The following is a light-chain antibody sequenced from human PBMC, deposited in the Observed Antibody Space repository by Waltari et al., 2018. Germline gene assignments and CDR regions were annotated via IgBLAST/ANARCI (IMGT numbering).Light chain of an antibody. Sequence: DIVMTHSPLSLPFTPGEPASISCRSSQSLLHSNGYNYLDWYLQKPGQSPQLLIYLGSNRASGVPDRFSGSGSGTDFTLKISRVEAEDVGVYYCMQALQTPPCTFGQGTKLEIK. CDR1: QSLLHSNGYNY. CDR3: MQALQTPPCT. V-gene: IGKV2-28*01. CDR2: LGS. J-gene: IGKJ2*02.